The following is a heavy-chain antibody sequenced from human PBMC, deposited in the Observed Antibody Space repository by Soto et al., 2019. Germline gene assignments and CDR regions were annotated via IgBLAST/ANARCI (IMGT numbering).Heavy chain of an antibody. CDR3: ARDFASHCFDY. V-gene: IGHV3-21*01. Sequence: EVQLVESGGGLVKPGGSLRLSCAASGFTFSSYSMNWVRQAPGKGLEWVSSISSSSSYIYYADSVKGRFTISRDNAKNPLYLQMNSLRAEDTAVYYCARDFASHCFDYWGQGTLVTVSS. CDR1: GFTFSSYS. CDR2: ISSSSSYI. J-gene: IGHJ4*02. D-gene: IGHD2-2*01.